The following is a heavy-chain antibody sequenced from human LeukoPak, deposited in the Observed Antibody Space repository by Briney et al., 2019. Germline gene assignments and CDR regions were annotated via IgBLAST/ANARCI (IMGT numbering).Heavy chain of an antibody. J-gene: IGHJ6*03. Sequence: SETLSLTCTVSGGSISRNNYYWGWIRQPPGKGLEWIGSIYYSGSTYYNPSLKSRVTISVDTSKNQFSLKLSSVTAADTAVYYRARLHYYYYYVDVWGKGTTVTVS. CDR1: GGSISRNNYY. V-gene: IGHV4-39*01. CDR3: ARLHYYYYYVDV. CDR2: IYYSGST.